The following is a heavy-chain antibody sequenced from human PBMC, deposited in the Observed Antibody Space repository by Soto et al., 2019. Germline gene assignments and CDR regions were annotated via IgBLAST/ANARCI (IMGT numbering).Heavy chain of an antibody. CDR3: ASLYYYDSSGFFDY. Sequence: GSLRLSCAASGFTVSSNYMSWVRQAPGKGLEWVSVIYSGGSTYYADSVKGRFTISRDNSKNTLYLQMNSLRAEDTAVYYCASLYYYDSSGFFDYWGQGTLVTVSS. D-gene: IGHD3-22*01. J-gene: IGHJ4*02. CDR2: IYSGGST. V-gene: IGHV3-53*01. CDR1: GFTVSSNY.